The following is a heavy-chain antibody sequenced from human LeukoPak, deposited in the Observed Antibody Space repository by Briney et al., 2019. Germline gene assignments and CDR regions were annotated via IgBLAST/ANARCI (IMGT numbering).Heavy chain of an antibody. Sequence: PGGSLRLSCSASGFTFSSYAMHWVRQAPGKGLEYVSTISSNGDSTYYADSVKGRFTISRDNSKNTLYLQMSSLRPEDTAVYYRVKVSRNTFRFRDYYYGLDVWGKGATVTVSS. CDR3: VKVSRNTFRFRDYYYGLDV. CDR1: GFTFSSYA. D-gene: IGHD3-16*02. J-gene: IGHJ6*04. V-gene: IGHV3-64D*06. CDR2: ISSNGDST.